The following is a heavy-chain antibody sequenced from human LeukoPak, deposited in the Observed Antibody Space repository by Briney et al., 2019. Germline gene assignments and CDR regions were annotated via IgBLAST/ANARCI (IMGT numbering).Heavy chain of an antibody. D-gene: IGHD6-13*01. CDR3: AKEIAAAGTRSVEVT. Sequence: GGSLRLSCAASGFTFSSYAMSWVRQPPGKGLEWVSAISGSGGSTYYADSVKGRFTISRDNSKNTLYLQMNSLRAEDTAVYYCAKEIAAAGTRSVEVTWGQGTLVTVSS. CDR2: ISGSGGST. V-gene: IGHV3-23*01. J-gene: IGHJ5*02. CDR1: GFTFSSYA.